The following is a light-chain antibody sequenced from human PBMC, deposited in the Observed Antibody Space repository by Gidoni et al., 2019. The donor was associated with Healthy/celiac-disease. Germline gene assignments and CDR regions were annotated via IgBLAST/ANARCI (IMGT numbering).Light chain of an antibody. CDR3: QAWDSSTAV. J-gene: IGLJ2*01. Sequence: SYELTQPPSVSVSPGQTASITCSGDKLGDKSACWDKQKTGQSPVLLIYQDSKRPAGIPERFAGANSGNTATLTISGTQAMDEADYYCQAWDSSTAVFGGGTKRTVL. V-gene: IGLV3-1*01. CDR2: QDS. CDR1: KLGDKS.